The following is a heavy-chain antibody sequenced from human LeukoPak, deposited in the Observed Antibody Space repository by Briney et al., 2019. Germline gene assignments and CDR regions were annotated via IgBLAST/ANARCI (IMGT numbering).Heavy chain of an antibody. D-gene: IGHD5-12*01. CDR2: IYYSGST. V-gene: IGHV4-59*08. Sequence: SETLSLTCTVSGGSISSYYWSWIRQPPGKGLDWIGYIYYSGSTNYNPSLKSRVTISGDTSKNQLSLKLSSVTAADTAVYYCARHPYLRGYSGYEPFDYWGQGTLVTVSS. CDR3: ARHPYLRGYSGYEPFDY. J-gene: IGHJ4*02. CDR1: GGSISSYY.